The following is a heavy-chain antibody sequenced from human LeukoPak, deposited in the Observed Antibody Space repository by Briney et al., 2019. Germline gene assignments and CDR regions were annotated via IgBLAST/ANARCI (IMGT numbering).Heavy chain of an antibody. Sequence: PGGSPRLSCAASGFTFSAFWMSWVRQAPGKGLEWVGNIKEDGSERHYVDSVKGRFTISRDNAENSLYLQMSSLRVEDTAVYYCARYTVPFCGGDCYSQFLDYWGQGALVTVSP. D-gene: IGHD2-21*01. CDR3: ARYTVPFCGGDCYSQFLDY. CDR1: GFTFSAFW. CDR2: IKEDGSER. J-gene: IGHJ4*02. V-gene: IGHV3-7*01.